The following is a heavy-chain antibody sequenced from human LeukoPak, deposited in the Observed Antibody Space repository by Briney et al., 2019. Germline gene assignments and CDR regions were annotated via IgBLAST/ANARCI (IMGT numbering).Heavy chain of an antibody. Sequence: PGGSLRLSCAASGFTFSSYAMSWVRQAPGKGLEWVSAISGSGGSTYYADSVKGRFTISRDNSKNTLYLQMNSLRAEDTAVYYCARGSLSVVRGSPYFDNWGQGTLVTVSS. CDR3: ARGSLSVVRGSPYFDN. J-gene: IGHJ4*02. D-gene: IGHD3-10*01. V-gene: IGHV3-23*01. CDR1: GFTFSSYA. CDR2: ISGSGGST.